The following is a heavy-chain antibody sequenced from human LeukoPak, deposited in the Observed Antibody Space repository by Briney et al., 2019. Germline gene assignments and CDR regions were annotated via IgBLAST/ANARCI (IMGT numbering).Heavy chain of an antibody. CDR1: GGSISSGDYY. J-gene: IGHJ5*02. V-gene: IGHV4-30-4*01. CDR3: ARDNIVVVPAAMFRWFDP. D-gene: IGHD2-2*01. Sequence: SQTLSLTCTVSGGSISSGDYYWSWIRQPPGKGLEWIGYIYYSGSTYYNPSPKSRVTISVDTSKNQFSLKLSSVTAADTAVYYCARDNIVVVPAAMFRWFDPWGQGTLVTVSS. CDR2: IYYSGST.